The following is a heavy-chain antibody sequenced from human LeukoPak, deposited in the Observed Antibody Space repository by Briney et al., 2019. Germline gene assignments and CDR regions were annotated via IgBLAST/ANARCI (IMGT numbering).Heavy chain of an antibody. CDR1: GGSISSHF. Sequence: SETLSLTCTVSGGSISSHFWSWIRQPPGKGLEWIGNIYNSGTTNYNPSLKSGVTISVDTSKNQLSLQLTSVTAADTAVYYCTKATQRLAFDYWGRGTLVTVSS. CDR3: TKATQRLAFDY. J-gene: IGHJ4*02. V-gene: IGHV4-59*11. CDR2: IYNSGTT. D-gene: IGHD6-19*01.